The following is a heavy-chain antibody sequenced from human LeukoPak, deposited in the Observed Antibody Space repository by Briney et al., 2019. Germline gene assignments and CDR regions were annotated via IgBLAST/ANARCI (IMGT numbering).Heavy chain of an antibody. CDR2: IWYDGSNK. CDR1: GFTFSSYG. V-gene: IGHV3-33*06. Sequence: PGGSLRLSCAASGFTFSSYGMHWVRQAPGKGLEWVAVIWYDGSNKYYADSVKGRLTISRDNSKNTVYLQMNSLRAEDTAVYYCAKDPYGTRYFDYWGQGTLVTVSS. D-gene: IGHD2-2*01. CDR3: AKDPYGTRYFDY. J-gene: IGHJ4*02.